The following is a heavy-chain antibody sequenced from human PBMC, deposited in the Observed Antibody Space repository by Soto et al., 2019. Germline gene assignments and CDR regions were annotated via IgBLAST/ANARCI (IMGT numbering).Heavy chain of an antibody. CDR3: ARGGSSWSVDY. D-gene: IGHD6-13*01. Sequence: EVQLVESGGALVQPGGSLRLSCAASGFTFSTSAMNWVRQAPGKGLEWVSYISSGGSTIYYADSVKGRFTISRDNAKNSLDLQMNSLRAEDTAVYYCARGGSSWSVDYWGQGTLVTVSS. CDR2: ISSGGSTI. V-gene: IGHV3-48*01. J-gene: IGHJ4*02. CDR1: GFTFSTSA.